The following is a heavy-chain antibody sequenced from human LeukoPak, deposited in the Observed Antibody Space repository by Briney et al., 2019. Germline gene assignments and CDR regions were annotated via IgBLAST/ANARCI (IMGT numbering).Heavy chain of an antibody. CDR2: ISSSSTI. CDR3: ASPITMVRGVISDY. J-gene: IGHJ4*02. Sequence: GGSLRLSCAASGFTFSSYSMNWVRQAPGKGLEWVSYISSSSTIYYADSVKGRFTISRDNAKNSLYLQMNSLRDEDTAVYYCASPITMVRGVISDYWGQGTLATVSS. V-gene: IGHV3-48*02. D-gene: IGHD3-10*01. CDR1: GFTFSSYS.